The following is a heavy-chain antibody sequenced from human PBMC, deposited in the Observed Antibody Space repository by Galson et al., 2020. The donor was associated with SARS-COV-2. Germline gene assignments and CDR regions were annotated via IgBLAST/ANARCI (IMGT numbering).Heavy chain of an antibody. CDR3: ASNPIRGYSGYDPQGYYYYGMDV. CDR1: GGTFSSYA. J-gene: IGHJ6*02. CDR2: IIPIFGTA. V-gene: IGHV1-69*13. Sequence: SVKVPCKASGGTFSSYAISWVRQAPGQGLEWMGGIIPIFGTANYAQKFQGRVTITADESTSTAYMELSSLRSEDTAVYYCASNPIRGYSGYDPQGYYYYGMDVWGQGTTVTVSS. D-gene: IGHD5-12*01.